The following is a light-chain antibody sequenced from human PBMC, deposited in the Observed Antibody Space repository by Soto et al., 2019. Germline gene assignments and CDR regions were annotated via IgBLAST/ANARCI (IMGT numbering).Light chain of an antibody. J-gene: IGLJ2*01. CDR2: EVS. Sequence: QSALTQPASVSGSPGQSITISCTGASSDVGVYNLVSWYQQHPGKAPKVMIYEVSKRPSGVSNRLSGYKSGNTASLTISGLQAEDEADYYCCSYAGSSTHVVFGGGTKLTVL. V-gene: IGLV2-23*02. CDR1: SSDVGVYNL. CDR3: CSYAGSSTHVV.